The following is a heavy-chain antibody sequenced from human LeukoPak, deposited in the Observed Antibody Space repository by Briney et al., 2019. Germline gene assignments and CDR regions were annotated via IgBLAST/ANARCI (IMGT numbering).Heavy chain of an antibody. J-gene: IGHJ4*02. CDR1: GGSFSGYY. V-gene: IGHV4-34*01. Sequence: PSETLSLTCAVYGGSFSGYYWSWIRQPPGKGLEWIGEINHSGSTNYNPSLKGRVTISVDTSKNQFSLKLSSVTAADTAVYYCARGRNYYDSSGECDYWGQGTLVTVSS. CDR3: ARGRNYYDSSGECDY. CDR2: INHSGST. D-gene: IGHD3-22*01.